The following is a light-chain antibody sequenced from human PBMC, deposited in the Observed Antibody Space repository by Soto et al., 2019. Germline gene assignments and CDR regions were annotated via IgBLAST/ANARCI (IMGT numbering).Light chain of an antibody. V-gene: IGKV1-33*01. CDR1: QDISNN. J-gene: IGKJ4*01. CDR3: QRCDNIPPA. CDR2: GAY. Sequence: DIQMTQSPSSLSASVGDRVTITCQASQDISNNLNWYQQTSGKAPKLLIYGAYNLETGVPSRYIGSQSGKDFTFTITSLQPEDVAAYFYQRCDNIPPAFGGGTKVEI.